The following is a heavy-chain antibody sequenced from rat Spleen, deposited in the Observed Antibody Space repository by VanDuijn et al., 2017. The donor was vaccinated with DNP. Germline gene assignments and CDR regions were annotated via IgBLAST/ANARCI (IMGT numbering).Heavy chain of an antibody. CDR3: AREATIAPLDY. Sequence: EVQLVESGGGLVQPGRSLKLSCATSGFTFSDYNMAWVRQAPEKGLEWVATINYDGSSTYYRDSVKGRFTISRDNTKSTLYLQMDSLRSDATATYYCAREATIAPLDYWGQGVMVTVSS. CDR1: GFTFSDYN. V-gene: IGHV5-7*01. J-gene: IGHJ2*01. D-gene: IGHD1-2*01. CDR2: INYDGSST.